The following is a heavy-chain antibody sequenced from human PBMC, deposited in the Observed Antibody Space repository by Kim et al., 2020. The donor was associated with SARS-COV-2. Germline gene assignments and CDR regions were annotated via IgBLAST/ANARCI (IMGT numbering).Heavy chain of an antibody. CDR3: AREDLGYCSGGSCYPVGGAFDI. Sequence: GGSLRLSCAASGFTFSSYSMNWVRQAPGKGLEWVSSISSSSSYIYYADSVKGRFTISRDNAKNSLYLQMNSLRAEDTAVYYCAREDLGYCSGGSCYPVGGAFDIWGQGTMVTVSS. J-gene: IGHJ3*02. CDR1: GFTFSSYS. D-gene: IGHD2-15*01. CDR2: ISSSSSYI. V-gene: IGHV3-21*01.